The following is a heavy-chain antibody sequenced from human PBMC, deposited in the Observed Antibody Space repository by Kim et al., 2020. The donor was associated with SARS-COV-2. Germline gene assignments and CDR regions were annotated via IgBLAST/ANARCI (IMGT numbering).Heavy chain of an antibody. V-gene: IGHV4-59*01. D-gene: IGHD3-22*01. CDR1: GGSISSYY. CDR2: IYYSGST. J-gene: IGHJ5*02. CDR3: ARVLKNYDSLGFDP. Sequence: SETLSLTCTVSGGSISSYYWSWIRQPPGKGLEWIGYIYYSGSTNYNPSLKSRVTISVDTSKNQFSLKLSSVTAADTAVYYCARVLKNYDSLGFDPWGQGTLVTVSS.